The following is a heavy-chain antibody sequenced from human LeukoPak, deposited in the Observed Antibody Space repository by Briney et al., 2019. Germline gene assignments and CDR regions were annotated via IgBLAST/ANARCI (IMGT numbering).Heavy chain of an antibody. V-gene: IGHV3-30*04. CDR1: GSTFSSNS. CDR2: IAYDGSNK. Sequence: PGRSLRLSCAASGSTFSSNSMHWVRQAPGKGLEWVAVIAYDGSNKYYADSVKGRFTISRDDSKNTLYLQMNSLRAEDTAVYYCARDRGGWELLLAYRGKGTLVTVSS. J-gene: IGHJ4*02. CDR3: ARDRGGWELLLAY. D-gene: IGHD1-26*01.